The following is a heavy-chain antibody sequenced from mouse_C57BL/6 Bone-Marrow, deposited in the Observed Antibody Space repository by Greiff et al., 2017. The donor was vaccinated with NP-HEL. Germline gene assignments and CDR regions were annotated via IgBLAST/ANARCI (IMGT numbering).Heavy chain of an antibody. CDR1: GFTFRDYG. D-gene: IGHD2-4*01. CDR3: AKIYYDYDGAMDY. Sequence: EVKLMESGGGLVKPGGSLKLSCAASGFTFRDYGMHWVRQAPETGLAWVAYISSGSSTIYCADTVKGRFTISRDNAKNTLFLQMTSLRSEDTAMYYCAKIYYDYDGAMDYWGQGTSVTVSS. CDR2: ISSGSSTI. J-gene: IGHJ4*01. V-gene: IGHV5-17*01.